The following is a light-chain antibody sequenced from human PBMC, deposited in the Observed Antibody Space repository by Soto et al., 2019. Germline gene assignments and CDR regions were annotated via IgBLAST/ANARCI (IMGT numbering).Light chain of an antibody. CDR3: QQYGSSPTT. J-gene: IGKJ5*01. CDR1: QSVSSNF. Sequence: EIVLTQCPGTLSLSPGERATLSCRASQSVSSNFLAWYQEKPGQAPRLLIYDASNRATGIPDRFSGSGSGTDFTLTISRLEPEDFAVYYCQQYGSSPTTFGQGTRLEIK. V-gene: IGKV3-20*01. CDR2: DAS.